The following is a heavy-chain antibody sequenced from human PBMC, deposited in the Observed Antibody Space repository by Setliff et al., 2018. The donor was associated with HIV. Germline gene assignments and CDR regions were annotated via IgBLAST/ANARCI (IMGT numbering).Heavy chain of an antibody. CDR1: GASISSTNYY. V-gene: IGHV4-39*07. D-gene: IGHD5-12*01. CDR3: ASGRGAKAGYDYFGS. J-gene: IGHJ4*02. CDR2: IFYSGTT. Sequence: PSETLSLTCTVSGASISSTNYYWGWIRQPPGKGLQWIGSIFYSGTTYYDPSLKSRVTISLDTSKNQFSLKLRSVTAADTAVYYCASGRGAKAGYDYFGSWGQGTLVTVSS.